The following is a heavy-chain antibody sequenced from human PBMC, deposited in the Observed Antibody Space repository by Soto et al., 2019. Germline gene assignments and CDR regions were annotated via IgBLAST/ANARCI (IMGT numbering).Heavy chain of an antibody. CDR2: INHSGST. V-gene: IGHV4-34*01. D-gene: IGHD6-13*01. Sequence: SETLSVTCAVYGGSFSGYYWSWIRPPPGKGLEWIGEINHSGSTNYNPSLKSRVTISVDTSKNQFSLKLSSVTAADTAVYYCARSKGSSWYAGRAWVAPWGQG. J-gene: IGHJ5*02. CDR3: ARSKGSSWYAGRAWVAP. CDR1: GGSFSGYY.